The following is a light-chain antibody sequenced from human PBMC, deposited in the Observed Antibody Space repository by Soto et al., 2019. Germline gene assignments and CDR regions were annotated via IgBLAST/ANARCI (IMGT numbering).Light chain of an antibody. J-gene: IGLJ1*01. V-gene: IGLV2-23*02. CDR2: EVS. CDR1: SSDVGSYNL. Sequence: QSVLTQPASVSGSPGQSITISCTGTSSDVGSYNLVSWYQQHPGKAPKLMIYEVSKRPSGVSNRFSGSKSANTASLTISGLQADDEADYYCCSYGGRSTYVFGTWTKLTVL. CDR3: CSYGGRSTYV.